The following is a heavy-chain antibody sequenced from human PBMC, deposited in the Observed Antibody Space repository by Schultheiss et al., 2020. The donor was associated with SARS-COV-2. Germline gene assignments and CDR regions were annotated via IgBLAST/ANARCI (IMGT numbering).Heavy chain of an antibody. CDR3: ARETLGYCSGGSCYSGYFDY. D-gene: IGHD2-15*01. CDR2: IKQDGGEK. CDR1: GFTFGRYW. Sequence: GGSLRLSCTASGFTFGRYWMSWVRQAPGKGLEWVANIKQDGGEKYYVDSVKGRFTISRDNAKNSLYLQMNSLRAEDTAVYYCARETLGYCSGGSCYSGYFDYWGQGTLVTVSS. J-gene: IGHJ4*02. V-gene: IGHV3-7*03.